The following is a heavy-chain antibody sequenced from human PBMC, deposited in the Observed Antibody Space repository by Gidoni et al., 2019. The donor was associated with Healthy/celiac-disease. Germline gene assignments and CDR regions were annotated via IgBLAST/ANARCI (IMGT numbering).Heavy chain of an antibody. CDR3: AKPSRRWLQLKN. CDR1: GFPFSSYG. V-gene: IGHV3-30*18. J-gene: IGHJ4*02. Sequence: QVQLVESGGGVLQPGRPLRLACAASGFPFSSYGMHWVPQAPGKGLEWVAVISYDGSNKYYADSVKGRFTISRDNSKNTLYLQMNSLRAEDTAVYYCAKPSRRWLQLKNWGQGTLVTVSS. CDR2: ISYDGSNK. D-gene: IGHD1-1*01.